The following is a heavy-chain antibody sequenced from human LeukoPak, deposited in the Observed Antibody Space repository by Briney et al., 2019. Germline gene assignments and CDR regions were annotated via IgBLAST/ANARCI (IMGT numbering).Heavy chain of an antibody. D-gene: IGHD3-10*01. V-gene: IGHV1-46*01. Sequence: ASVKVSCKASGFIFTGYYMHWVRQAPGQGLEWMGIINPSGGSTSYAQKFQGRVTMTRDTSTSTVYMELSSLRSEDTAVYYCAIISPHYYGSGSYNYTPFDYWGQGTLVTVSS. CDR3: AIISPHYYGSGSYNYTPFDY. J-gene: IGHJ4*02. CDR1: GFIFTGYY. CDR2: INPSGGST.